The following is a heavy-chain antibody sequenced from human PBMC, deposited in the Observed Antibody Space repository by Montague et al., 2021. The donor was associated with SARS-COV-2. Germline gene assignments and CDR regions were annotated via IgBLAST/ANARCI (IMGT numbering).Heavy chain of an antibody. CDR1: GYTFINSR. CDR3: AREDLNWFDP. Sequence: QSGAEVKKPGESLRISCQASGYTFINSRIIWVRQMPGKGLEWMGRIDPSDSYATYSPSFQGHVTISADKSINTAYLQWRSLKTSDTAIYYCAREDLNWFDPWGQGTLVTVSS. CDR2: IDPSDSYA. V-gene: IGHV5-10-1*01. J-gene: IGHJ5*02.